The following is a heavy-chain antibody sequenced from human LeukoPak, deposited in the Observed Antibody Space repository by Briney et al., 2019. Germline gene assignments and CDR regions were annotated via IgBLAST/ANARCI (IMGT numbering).Heavy chain of an antibody. CDR3: ARSARGYSYGHDY. V-gene: IGHV1-69*02. CDR1: GGTFSSYT. D-gene: IGHD5-18*01. Sequence: SVKVSCKASGGTFSSYTISWVRQAPGQGPEWMGRIIPILGIANYAQKFQGRVTITADKSTSTAYMELSSLRSEDTAVYYCARSARGYSYGHDYWGQGTLVTVSS. J-gene: IGHJ4*02. CDR2: IIPILGIA.